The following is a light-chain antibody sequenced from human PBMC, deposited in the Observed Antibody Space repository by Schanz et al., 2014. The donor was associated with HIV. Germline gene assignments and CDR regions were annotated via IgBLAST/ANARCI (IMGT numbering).Light chain of an antibody. J-gene: IGKJ4*01. V-gene: IGKV3-20*01. CDR1: QRLSSSY. CDR3: QYFGNSGGT. Sequence: EIVLTQSPGSLSLSPGGRATLSCGASQRLSSSYLAWYQQKRDQPPRLVIYATSTRAAGIPDRFSGTGSGTDFTLTISSLEPEDFAVYYCQYFGNSGGTFGGLTKVEIK. CDR2: ATS.